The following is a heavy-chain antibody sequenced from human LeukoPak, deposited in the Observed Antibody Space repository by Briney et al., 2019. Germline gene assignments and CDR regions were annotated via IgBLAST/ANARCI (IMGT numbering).Heavy chain of an antibody. V-gene: IGHV4-39*01. CDR1: GDSISLSFYY. CDR2: VYYSGTT. D-gene: IGHD2-2*01. J-gene: IGHJ5*02. CDR3: ARPDCSSTSCYLS. Sequence: SETLSLTCSVSGDSISLSFYYWGWIRQPPGKALEWIGSVYYSGTTYYNPSLKSRVTISVDTSKNQFSLKLSSVTAADTAVYYCARPDCSSTSCYLSWGQGTLVTVSS.